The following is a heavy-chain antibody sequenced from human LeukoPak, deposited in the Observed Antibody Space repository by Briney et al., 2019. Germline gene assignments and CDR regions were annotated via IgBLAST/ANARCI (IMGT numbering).Heavy chain of an antibody. D-gene: IGHD2-15*01. CDR1: GITFSSLW. J-gene: IGHJ2*01. Sequence: GGSLRLSCVASGITFSSLWMSWFRQAPGKGLEWVADIKHDGTEEHYVASVKGRFTISRDNAKLYLQMNSLRAEDTAMYYCAGGQGWHFDLWGRGTLITVSS. CDR3: AGGQGWHFDL. V-gene: IGHV3-7*01. CDR2: IKHDGTEE.